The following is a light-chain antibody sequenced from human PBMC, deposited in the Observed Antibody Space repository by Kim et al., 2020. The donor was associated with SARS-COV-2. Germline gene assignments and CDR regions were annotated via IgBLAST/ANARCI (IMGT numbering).Light chain of an antibody. CDR1: SSDVGGYNY. Sequence: GQSITISCTGTSSDVGGYNYVSWYQQHPGNAPKLMIYDVTNRPSGVSNRFSGSKSGNTASLTISGLQAEDEAVYYCSSFTSSTTLVFGGGTKLIVL. CDR3: SSFTSSTTLV. J-gene: IGLJ3*02. V-gene: IGLV2-14*03. CDR2: DVT.